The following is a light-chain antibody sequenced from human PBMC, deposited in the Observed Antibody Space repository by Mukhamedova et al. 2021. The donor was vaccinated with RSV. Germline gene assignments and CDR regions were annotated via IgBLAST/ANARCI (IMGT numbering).Light chain of an antibody. Sequence: GSSSNIGAGYDVHWYQQLPGTAPKLLIYTNSDRPSGVPDRFSASKSDTSASLAITGLQAEDEADYYCQSYDSSLSGSVLGGGTKLT. V-gene: IGLV1-40*01. J-gene: IGLJ2*01. CDR2: TNS. CDR1: SSNIGAGYD. CDR3: QSYDSSLSGSV.